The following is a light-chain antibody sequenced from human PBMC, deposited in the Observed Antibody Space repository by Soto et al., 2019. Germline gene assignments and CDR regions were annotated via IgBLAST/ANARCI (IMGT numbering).Light chain of an antibody. CDR2: DAS. Sequence: EIVLTQSPATLSLSPGERGTLSCRASQPISSYLAWYQQKPGQPPRLLIYDASTRATGIPARFSGSGYGTDFTLTISSLEPEDFAVYYCQQRNNWPRFTFGPGTKVDIK. V-gene: IGKV3-11*01. CDR3: QQRNNWPRFT. CDR1: QPISSY. J-gene: IGKJ3*01.